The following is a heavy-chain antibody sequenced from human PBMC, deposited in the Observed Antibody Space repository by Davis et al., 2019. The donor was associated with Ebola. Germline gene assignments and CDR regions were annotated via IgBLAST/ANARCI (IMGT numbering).Heavy chain of an antibody. CDR1: GFTFSNYG. V-gene: IGHV3-33*01. CDR2: IWYDGSNK. CDR3: ARLYYDFWSVFDY. J-gene: IGHJ4*02. Sequence: PGGSLRLSCAASGFTFSNYGLHWVRQAPGKGLEWVAVIWYDGSNKYSADSVKGRFSISRDNSKNTLYLQMNSLRAEDTAVYYCARLYYDFWSVFDYWGQGTLVTVSS. D-gene: IGHD3-3*01.